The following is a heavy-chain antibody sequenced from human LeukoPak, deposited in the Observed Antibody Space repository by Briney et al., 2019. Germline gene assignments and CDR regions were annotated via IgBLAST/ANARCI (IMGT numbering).Heavy chain of an antibody. J-gene: IGHJ4*02. CDR3: AKDFGRVASSGWYLGSGPEYYFDY. Sequence: PGGSLRLSCAASGFTFSSYAMSWVRQAPGKGLEWVSAISGSGGSTYYADSVKGRFTISRDNSKNTLYLQMNSLRAEDTAVYYCAKDFGRVASSGWYLGSGPEYYFDYWDQGTLVTVSS. D-gene: IGHD6-19*01. CDR1: GFTFSSYA. V-gene: IGHV3-23*01. CDR2: ISGSGGST.